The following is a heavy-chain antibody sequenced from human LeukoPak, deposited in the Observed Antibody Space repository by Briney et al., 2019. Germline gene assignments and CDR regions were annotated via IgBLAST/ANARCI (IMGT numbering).Heavy chain of an antibody. V-gene: IGHV3-15*01. CDR1: GFTFSNAW. CDR3: TTDLYGSGSYLYYFDY. D-gene: IGHD3-10*01. J-gene: IGHJ4*02. Sequence: GGSLRLSCAASGFTFSNAWMSWVRQAPGKGLERVGRIKSKTDGGTTDYAAPVKGRFTISRDDSKNTLYLQMNSLKTEDTAVYYCTTDLYGSGSYLYYFDYWGQGTLVTVSS. CDR2: IKSKTDGGTT.